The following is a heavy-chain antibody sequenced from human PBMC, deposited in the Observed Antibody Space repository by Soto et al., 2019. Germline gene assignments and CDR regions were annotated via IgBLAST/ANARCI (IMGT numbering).Heavy chain of an antibody. CDR1: GYTFTSYG. CDR3: ARSMTTVGLKNYYYYGMDV. D-gene: IGHD4-4*01. Sequence: ASVKVSCKASGYTFTSYGISWVRQAPGQGLEWMGWISAYNGNTNYAQKLQGRLTMTTDTSTSTAYMELRSLRSDDTAVYYCARSMTTVGLKNYYYYGMDVWGQGTTVTVSS. J-gene: IGHJ6*02. CDR2: ISAYNGNT. V-gene: IGHV1-18*01.